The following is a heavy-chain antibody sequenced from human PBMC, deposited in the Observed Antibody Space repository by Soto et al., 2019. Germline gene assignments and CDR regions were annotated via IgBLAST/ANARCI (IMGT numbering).Heavy chain of an antibody. CDR1: GFSLSTSGVG. D-gene: IGHD3-3*01. Sequence: SGPTLVNPTQTLTLTCTFSGFSLSTSGVGVGWIRQPPGKALEWLALIYWDDDKRYSPSLKSRLTITKDTSKNQVVLTMTNMDPVDTAKYYCAHGLAYYDFWGGYPRNGGYYYYGMDVWGQGT. J-gene: IGHJ6*02. V-gene: IGHV2-5*02. CDR2: IYWDDDK. CDR3: AHGLAYYDFWGGYPRNGGYYYYGMDV.